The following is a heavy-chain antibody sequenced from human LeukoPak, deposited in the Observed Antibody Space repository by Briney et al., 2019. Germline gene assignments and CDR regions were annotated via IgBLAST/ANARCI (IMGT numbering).Heavy chain of an antibody. D-gene: IGHD2-15*01. CDR2: IIPILGIA. V-gene: IGHV1-69*04. J-gene: IGHJ6*02. Sequence: SVKVSCKASGGTFSSYAISWVRQAPGQGLEWMGRIIPILGIANYAQKFQGRVTITADKSTSTAYMELSSLRSEDTAVYYCAIASSGGSCYPLCYYGMDVWGQGTTVTVSS. CDR1: GGTFSSYA. CDR3: AIASSGGSCYPLCYYGMDV.